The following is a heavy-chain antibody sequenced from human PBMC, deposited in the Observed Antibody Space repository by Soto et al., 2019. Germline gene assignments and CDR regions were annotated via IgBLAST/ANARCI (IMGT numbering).Heavy chain of an antibody. CDR1: GFTFSDYY. Sequence: GGSLILSCAASGFTFSDYYMSWIRQAPGKGLEWVSYISSSSSYTNYADSVKGRFTISRDNAKNSLYLQMNSLRAEDTAVYYCARGPHGYSGYDHRDYYYYGMDVWGQGTTVTVS. V-gene: IGHV3-11*06. CDR2: ISSSSSYT. CDR3: ARGPHGYSGYDHRDYYYYGMDV. D-gene: IGHD5-12*01. J-gene: IGHJ6*02.